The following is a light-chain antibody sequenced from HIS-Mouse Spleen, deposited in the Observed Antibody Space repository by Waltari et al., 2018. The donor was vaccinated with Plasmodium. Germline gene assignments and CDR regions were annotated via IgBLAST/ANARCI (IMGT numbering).Light chain of an antibody. V-gene: IGLV5-37*01. CDR1: SDTNVGRYN. Sequence: QPVLTQPPSSSASPGESARLTSTLPSDTNVGRYNLYSYHQKPGSPPRYLLYYYSDSDKGQGSGLPSRFSGSKDASANTGILLISGLQSEDEADYYCMIWPSNASGVFGGGTKLTVL. J-gene: IGLJ3*02. CDR3: MIWPSNASGV. CDR2: YYSDSDK.